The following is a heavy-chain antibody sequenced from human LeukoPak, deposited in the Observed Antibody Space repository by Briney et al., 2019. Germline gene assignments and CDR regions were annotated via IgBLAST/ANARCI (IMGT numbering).Heavy chain of an antibody. J-gene: IGHJ4*02. V-gene: IGHV3-48*04. CDR1: GFTFSSYW. D-gene: IGHD3-22*01. CDR2: ISSSGATK. Sequence: GGSLRLSCAASGFTFSSYWMSWVRQAPGKGLEWVSYISSSGATKYYADSVKGRFTISRDNAKNSLYLQMNSLRAEDTAVYYCARDFDYYDSSGYYRYWGQGTLVTVSS. CDR3: ARDFDYYDSSGYYRY.